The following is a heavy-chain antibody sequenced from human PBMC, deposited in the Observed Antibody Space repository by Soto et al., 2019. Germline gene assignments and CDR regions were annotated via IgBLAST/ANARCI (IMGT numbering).Heavy chain of an antibody. CDR1: GYTFTDYY. J-gene: IGHJ6*02. Sequence: QVQLVQSGAEVKKPGASVKVSCKPSGYTFTDYYLHWVRQAPGQGLEWMGCISPYSGGTNAAQKFQGRVTMSSNTTTSTVNRELNRLRSDDTALYFCAIGSAITIFDVPSFFSKTLEGWGQGTTVKVSS. D-gene: IGHD3-3*01. CDR2: ISPYSGGT. V-gene: IGHV1-2*02. CDR3: AIGSAITIFDVPSFFSKTLEG.